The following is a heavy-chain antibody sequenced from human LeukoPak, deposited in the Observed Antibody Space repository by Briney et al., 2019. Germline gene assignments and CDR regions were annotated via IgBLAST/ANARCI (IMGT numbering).Heavy chain of an antibody. CDR1: GYTFTSYA. D-gene: IGHD4-23*01. V-gene: IGHV1-3*01. Sequence: ASVKVSCKASGYTFTSYAMHWVRQAPGQRLEWMGWINAGNGNTKYSQKFQGRVTITRDTSASTAYMELSSLRSEDTAVYYCAICYGGNSVDDAFDIWGQGTMVTVSS. CDR3: AICYGGNSVDDAFDI. J-gene: IGHJ3*02. CDR2: INAGNGNT.